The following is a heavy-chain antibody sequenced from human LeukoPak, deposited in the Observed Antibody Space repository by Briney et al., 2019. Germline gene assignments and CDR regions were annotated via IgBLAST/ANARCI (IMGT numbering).Heavy chain of an antibody. Sequence: ASVKVSCKASGYTFTGYYMHWVRQAPGQGLEWMGWINPNSGGTNYAQKFQGRVTMTRDTSISTAYMELSRLRSDDTAVYYCARDTPHNCYDSSGLRNDAFDIWGQGTMVTVSS. CDR1: GYTFTGYY. J-gene: IGHJ3*02. CDR3: ARDTPHNCYDSSGLRNDAFDI. CDR2: INPNSGGT. D-gene: IGHD3-22*01. V-gene: IGHV1-2*02.